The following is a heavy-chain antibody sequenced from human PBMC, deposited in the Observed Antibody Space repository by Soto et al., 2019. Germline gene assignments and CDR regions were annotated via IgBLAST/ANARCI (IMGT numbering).Heavy chain of an antibody. V-gene: IGHV3-23*01. CDR3: AKDLARVRGVIIATDY. Sequence: GGSLRLSCAASGFTFSSYAMSWVRQAPGKGLEWVSAISGSGGSTYYADSVKGRFTISRDNSKNTLYLQMNSLRAEDTAVYYCAKDLARVRGVIIATDYWGQGTLVTVSS. J-gene: IGHJ4*02. CDR1: GFTFSSYA. D-gene: IGHD3-10*01. CDR2: ISGSGGST.